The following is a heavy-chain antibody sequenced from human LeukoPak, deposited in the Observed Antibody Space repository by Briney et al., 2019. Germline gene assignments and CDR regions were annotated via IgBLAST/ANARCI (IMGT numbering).Heavy chain of an antibody. Sequence: PGTLSLTCTDPGGSISYYNWCWIRQSPGKGLELIGHIYFSGSTNYIPSLKSRVTISVDTSKNQYSLKLTSVTAADTALYYCTRVWSSRKAFDIWGQGTMVTVSS. CDR1: GGSISYYN. J-gene: IGHJ3*02. CDR3: TRVWSSRKAFDI. V-gene: IGHV4-59*01. D-gene: IGHD3-16*01. CDR2: IYFSGST.